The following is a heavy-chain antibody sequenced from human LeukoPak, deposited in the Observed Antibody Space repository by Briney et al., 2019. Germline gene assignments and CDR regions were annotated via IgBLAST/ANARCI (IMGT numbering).Heavy chain of an antibody. CDR3: AGTYYYDSSGYYHYSL. CDR2: IYYSGST. CDR1: GGSISSYY. J-gene: IGHJ4*02. V-gene: IGHV4-59*01. Sequence: PSETLSLTCTVSGGSISSYYWSWIRQPPGKGLEWIGYIYYSGSTNYNPSLKSRVTISVDTSKNQFSLKLSSVTAADTAVYYCAGTYYYDSSGYYHYSLWGQGTLVTVSS. D-gene: IGHD3-22*01.